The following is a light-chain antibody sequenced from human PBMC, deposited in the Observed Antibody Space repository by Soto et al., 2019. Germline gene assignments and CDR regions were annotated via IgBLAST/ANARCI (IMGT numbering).Light chain of an antibody. CDR1: SSDVGSYNY. CDR3: CSYAGSYTYV. CDR2: DVS. Sequence: QSVLTQPRSVSGSPGQSVTISCTGASSDVGSYNYISWYQQHPGKAPKLVIYDVSKRPSGVPDRFPGSKSGNTASLTISGLQAEDEADYYCCSYAGSYTYVFGTGTKVTVL. J-gene: IGLJ1*01. V-gene: IGLV2-11*01.